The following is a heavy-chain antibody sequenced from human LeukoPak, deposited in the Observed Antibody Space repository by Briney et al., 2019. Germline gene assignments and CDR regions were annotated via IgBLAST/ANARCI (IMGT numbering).Heavy chain of an antibody. V-gene: IGHV4-34*01. J-gene: IGHJ5*02. Sequence: SETLSLTCAVYGGSFSGYYWSWIRQPPGKGLEWIGEINHSGSTNYNPSLKSRVTISVDTSKNQFSLKLSSVTAADTAVYYCARRTPKFTMARGVMRWFDPWGQGTLVTVSS. CDR3: ARRTPKFTMARGVMRWFDP. CDR1: GGSFSGYY. D-gene: IGHD3-10*01. CDR2: INHSGST.